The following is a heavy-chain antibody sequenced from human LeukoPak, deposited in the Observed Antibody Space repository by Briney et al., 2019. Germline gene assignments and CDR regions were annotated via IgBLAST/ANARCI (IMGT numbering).Heavy chain of an antibody. V-gene: IGHV3-30*18. CDR1: GFTFSNYA. CDR2: ISDDGSNK. J-gene: IGHJ4*02. D-gene: IGHD6-19*01. CDR3: AKDRYSSGWYSDFDY. Sequence: RGSLRLSRAASGFTFSNYAMHWVRQAPGKGREWVAVISDDGSNKYYGDSVKGRFTISRDNSKNTVYLQMNSLRAEDTAVYYCAKDRYSSGWYSDFDYWGQGTLVTVSS.